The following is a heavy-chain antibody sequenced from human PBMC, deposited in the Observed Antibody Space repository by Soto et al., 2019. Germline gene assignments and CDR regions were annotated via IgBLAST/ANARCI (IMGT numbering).Heavy chain of an antibody. V-gene: IGHV4-30-4*01. CDR2: IYYSGTT. J-gene: IGHJ6*02. CDR3: ARALIQLWPHYYYGMDV. D-gene: IGHD5-18*01. CDR1: GGSISSGDYY. Sequence: PSETLSLTCTVSGGSISSGDYYWIWIRQSPGKGLEWIGYIYYSGTTYYNPSLKSRVTISVDTSKNQFSLKLSSVTAADTAVYYCARALIQLWPHYYYGMDVWGQGTTVTVSS.